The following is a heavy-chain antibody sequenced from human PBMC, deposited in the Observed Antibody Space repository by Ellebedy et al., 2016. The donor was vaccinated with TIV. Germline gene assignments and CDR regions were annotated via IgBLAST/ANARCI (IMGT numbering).Heavy chain of an antibody. CDR2: IRQEGDEI. Sequence: GESLKISCAASGFNFRSYWMTWVRQAPGKGLEWVAKIRQEGDEIYYVESVKGRFTISRDTAKNSLFLQMTSLRVEDTAVYYCARRASYGDYAVQVNPWFDPWGQGTLVTVSS. CDR3: ARRASYGDYAVQVNPWFDP. V-gene: IGHV3-7*01. J-gene: IGHJ5*02. CDR1: GFNFRSYW. D-gene: IGHD4-17*01.